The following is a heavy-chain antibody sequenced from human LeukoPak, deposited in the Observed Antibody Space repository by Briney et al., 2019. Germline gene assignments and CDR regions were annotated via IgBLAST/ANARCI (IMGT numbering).Heavy chain of an antibody. J-gene: IGHJ3*02. CDR3: AREVTAEASDI. V-gene: IGHV4-34*01. CDR1: GGSFSGYY. CDR2: INHSGST. D-gene: IGHD2-21*02. Sequence: NPSETLSLTCAVYGGSFSGYYWSWIRQPPGKGLEWIGEINHSGSTNYNPSLKSRVTISVDTSKNQFSLKLSSVTAADTAVYYCAREVTAEASDIWGQGTMVTVPS.